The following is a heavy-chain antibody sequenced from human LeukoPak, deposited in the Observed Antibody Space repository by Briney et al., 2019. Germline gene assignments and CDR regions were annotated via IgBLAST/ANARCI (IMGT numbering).Heavy chain of an antibody. J-gene: IGHJ4*02. CDR3: ARGYSSSPDY. CDR1: GGSFSGYY. D-gene: IGHD6-13*01. V-gene: IGHV4-34*01. Sequence: SETLSLTCAVYGGSFSGYYWSWIRQPPGKGLEWIGEINHSGGTNYNPSLKSRVTISVDTSKNQFSLKLSSVTAADTAVYYCARGYSSSPDYWGQGTLVTVSS. CDR2: INHSGGT.